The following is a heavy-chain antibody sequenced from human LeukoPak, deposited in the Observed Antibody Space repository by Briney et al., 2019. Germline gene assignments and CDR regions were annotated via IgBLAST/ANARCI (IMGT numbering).Heavy chain of an antibody. CDR1: GYTFTSHY. D-gene: IGHD2-15*01. J-gene: IGHJ4*02. Sequence: ASVKVSCKASGYTFTSHYLHWERQAPGQGLEWMGIINPSEGDTSYAQKFQGRLTMTSDTSANTVYMELSSLRSEDTAVYYCARDPCSGGYCHHYFDFWGQGTLVTVAS. V-gene: IGHV1-46*01. CDR3: ARDPCSGGYCHHYFDF. CDR2: INPSEGDT.